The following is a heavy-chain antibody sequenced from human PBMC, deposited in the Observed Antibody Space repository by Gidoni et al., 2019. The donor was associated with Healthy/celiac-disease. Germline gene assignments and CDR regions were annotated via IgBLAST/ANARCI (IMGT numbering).Heavy chain of an antibody. CDR1: GGSISSSY. V-gene: IGHV4-59*08. D-gene: IGHD3-22*01. J-gene: IGHJ5*02. CDR2: IYYSGST. Sequence: QVQLQESGPGLVKPSETLSLTCTVSGGSISSSYWSWIRQPPGKGLEWIGYIYYSGSTNYNPSLKSRVTISVDTSKNQFSLKLSSVTAADTAVYYCARLVRGYYDSSGYYYDWFDPWGQGTLVTVSS. CDR3: ARLVRGYYDSSGYYYDWFDP.